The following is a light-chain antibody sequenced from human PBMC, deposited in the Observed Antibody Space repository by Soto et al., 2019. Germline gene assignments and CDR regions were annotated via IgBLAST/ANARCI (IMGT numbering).Light chain of an antibody. J-gene: IGKJ4*01. CDR3: QQLNNWPLT. CDR2: DAS. CDR1: QSFSSY. Sequence: EMVLTQSPGTLSLSPGDRATLSCRASQSFSSYLACYQQKPGQAPRLLIYDASNRATGIPARFSGSGSGTDFTLTISSLEPEDFAVYYCQQLNNWPLTFGGGTKVDIK. V-gene: IGKV3-11*01.